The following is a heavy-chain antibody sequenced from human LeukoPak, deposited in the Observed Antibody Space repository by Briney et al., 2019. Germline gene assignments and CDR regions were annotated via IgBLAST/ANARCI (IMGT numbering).Heavy chain of an antibody. J-gene: IGHJ5*02. CDR1: GGSISSHY. V-gene: IGHV4-4*07. CDR3: ARGGRSYDSHGKFDP. Sequence: SETLSLTCTVSGGSISSHYWSWVRQPAGKGLEWIGRIYSSGSSNYNPSLKSRVTMSVDTSRKQLSLQVRSVTAADTAVYYCARGGRSYDSHGKFDPWGQGTLVTGSS. D-gene: IGHD5-18*01. CDR2: IYSSGSS.